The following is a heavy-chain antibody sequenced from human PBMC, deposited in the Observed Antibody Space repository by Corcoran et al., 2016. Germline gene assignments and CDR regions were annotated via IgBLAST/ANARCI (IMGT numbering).Heavy chain of an antibody. D-gene: IGHD3-22*01. CDR2: INPNSGGT. Sequence: QVQLVQSGAEVKKPGASVKVSCKASGYTFTGYYMHWVRQAPGQGLEWMGWINPNSGGTNYAQKFQGRVTMTRDTSISTAYMELSRLRSDDTAVYYCARGVIVVVIDPNFDYWGQGTLVTVSS. CDR3: ARGVIVVVIDPNFDY. J-gene: IGHJ4*02. V-gene: IGHV1-2*02. CDR1: GYTFTGYY.